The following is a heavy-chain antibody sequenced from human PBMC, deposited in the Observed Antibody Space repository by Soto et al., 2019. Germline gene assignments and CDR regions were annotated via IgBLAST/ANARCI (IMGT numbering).Heavy chain of an antibody. CDR1: GFTFSDYY. Sequence: QVQLVESGGGLVKPGGSLRLSCAASGFTFSDYYMSWIRQAPGKGLEWVSYISSSGSSTNYADSVKGRFTISRANAKNSLYLQMNSLRAEDTAVYYCARLHRSIWYGVDYCGQGTLVTVAS. CDR2: ISSSGSST. CDR3: ARLHRSIWYGVDY. D-gene: IGHD6-13*01. V-gene: IGHV3-11*05. J-gene: IGHJ4*02.